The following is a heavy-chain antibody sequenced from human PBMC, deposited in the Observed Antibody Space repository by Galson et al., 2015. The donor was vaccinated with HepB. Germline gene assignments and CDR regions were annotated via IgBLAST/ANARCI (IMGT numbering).Heavy chain of an antibody. V-gene: IGHV3-21*01. J-gene: IGHJ4*02. D-gene: IGHD1-26*01. CDR1: GFTFSSYS. CDR2: ISSSSSYI. CDR3: ARGGMGGSYIDY. Sequence: SLRLSCAASGFTFSSYSMNWVRQAPGKGLEWVSSISSSSSYIYYADSVKGRFTISRDNAKNSLYLQMNSLRAEDTAVYYCARGGMGGSYIDYWGQGTLVTVSS.